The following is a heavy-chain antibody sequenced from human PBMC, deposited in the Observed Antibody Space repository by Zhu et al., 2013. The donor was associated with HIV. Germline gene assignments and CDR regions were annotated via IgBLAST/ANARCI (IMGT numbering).Heavy chain of an antibody. CDR1: GGSISSSSYY. CDR3: ARDPLGRYSYGEIDY. CDR2: IYYSGST. J-gene: IGHJ4*02. V-gene: IGHV4-39*07. Sequence: QVQLQESGPGLVKPSETLSLTCTVSGGSISSSSYYWGWIRQPPGKGLEWIGSIYYSGSTYYNPSLKSRVTISVDTSKNQFSLKLSSVTAADTAVYYCARDPLGRYSYGEIDYWGQGTLVTVSS. D-gene: IGHD5-18*01.